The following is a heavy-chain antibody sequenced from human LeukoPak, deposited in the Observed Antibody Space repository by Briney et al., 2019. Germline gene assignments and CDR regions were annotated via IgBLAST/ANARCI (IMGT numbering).Heavy chain of an antibody. CDR1: GFTFSSYA. CDR3: AKDRSSTTGTTYNWFDP. Sequence: GGSLRLSCAASGFTFSSYAMSWVRQAPGEGLEWVSAISGSGGSTYYADSVKGRFTISRDNSKNTLYLRMNSLRAEDTAVYYCAKDRSSTTGTTYNWFDPWGQGTLVTVSS. V-gene: IGHV3-23*01. D-gene: IGHD1-1*01. J-gene: IGHJ5*02. CDR2: ISGSGGST.